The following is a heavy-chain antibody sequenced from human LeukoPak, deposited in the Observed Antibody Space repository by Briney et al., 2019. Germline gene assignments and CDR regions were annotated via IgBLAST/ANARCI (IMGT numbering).Heavy chain of an antibody. J-gene: IGHJ4*02. CDR3: ARGVRIAVADY. V-gene: IGHV3-21*01. D-gene: IGHD6-13*01. CDR1: GFTFSTCD. CDR2: ISDRSTYI. Sequence: GGSLRLSCAASGFTFSTCDVNWVRQAPGKGLEWVSSISDRSTYIYYADSLKGRFTISRDNAKNSLYLQINSLRVEDTAVYYCARGVRIAVADYWGQGTLVTVSS.